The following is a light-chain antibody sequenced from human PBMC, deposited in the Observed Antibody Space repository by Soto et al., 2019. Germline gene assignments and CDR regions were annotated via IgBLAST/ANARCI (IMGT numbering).Light chain of an antibody. CDR2: EVS. CDR3: SSYTSSSTLYV. V-gene: IGLV2-14*01. J-gene: IGLJ1*01. CDR1: SRDVGGYNY. Sequence: QSALTQPASVSASPGQSITISCTGTSRDVGGYNYVSWYQQHPGKAPKLMIYEVSNRPSGVSNRFSGSKSGNTASLTISGLQAEEEADYYCSSYTSSSTLYVFGTGTKVTVL.